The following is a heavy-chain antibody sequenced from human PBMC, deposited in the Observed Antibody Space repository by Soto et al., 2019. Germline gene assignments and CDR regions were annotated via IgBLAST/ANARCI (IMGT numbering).Heavy chain of an antibody. Sequence: GGSLRLSCAASGFTFSSYSMNWVRQAPGNGLEWVSSISSSSSYIYYADSVKGRFTISRDNAKNSLYLQMNSLRAEDTAVYYCARDSRTIFAVAAYDYGMDVWGQGTTVTVSS. V-gene: IGHV3-21*01. J-gene: IGHJ6*02. CDR1: GFTFSSYS. CDR3: ARDSRTIFAVAAYDYGMDV. D-gene: IGHD3-3*01. CDR2: ISSSSSYI.